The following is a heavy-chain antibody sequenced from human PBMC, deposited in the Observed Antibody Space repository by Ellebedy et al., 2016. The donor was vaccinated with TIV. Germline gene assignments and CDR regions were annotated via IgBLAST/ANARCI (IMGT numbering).Heavy chain of an antibody. V-gene: IGHV3-7*01. CDR3: ARGDTNSGDY. D-gene: IGHD3-3*01. CDR1: GFMFSNDW. CDR2: IKEDGSEK. J-gene: IGHJ4*02. Sequence: GGSLRLSXAASGFMFSNDWMSWVRQAPGKGLEWVANIKEDGSEKYYVDSVKGRFTISRDNAKNSLYLQLNSLRAEDTAVYYCARGDTNSGDYWGQGTLVSVSS.